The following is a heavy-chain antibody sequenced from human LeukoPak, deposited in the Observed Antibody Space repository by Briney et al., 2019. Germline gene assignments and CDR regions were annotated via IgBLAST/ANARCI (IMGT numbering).Heavy chain of an antibody. CDR2: IYYSGTT. D-gene: IGHD3-10*01. V-gene: IGHV4-39*01. Sequence: PSETLSLTCTVSGGSISSSYYHWGWIRQPPGKGLEWIGSIYYSGTTYYNPSLKSRVTISVDTSKNQFSLKLSSVTAADTAVYYCARHTYYYGSGRFSRYFDYWGQGTLVTVSS. CDR1: GGSISSSYYH. CDR3: ARHTYYYGSGRFSRYFDY. J-gene: IGHJ4*02.